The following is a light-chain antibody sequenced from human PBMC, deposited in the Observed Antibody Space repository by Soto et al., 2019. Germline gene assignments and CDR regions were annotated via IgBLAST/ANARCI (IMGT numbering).Light chain of an antibody. Sequence: DIVLTQSPATLSLSPGERATLSCRASQSVGNSLAWYQHKPGQAPRLLLYDVFNRAAGVPARFSGSGSGTDFTLTISSLESEDFAVYYCQHRANWTFGQGTKVEIK. CDR1: QSVGNS. CDR2: DVF. V-gene: IGKV3-11*01. J-gene: IGKJ1*01. CDR3: QHRANWT.